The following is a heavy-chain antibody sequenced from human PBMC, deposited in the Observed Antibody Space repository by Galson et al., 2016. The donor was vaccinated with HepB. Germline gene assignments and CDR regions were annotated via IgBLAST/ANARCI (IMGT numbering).Heavy chain of an antibody. CDR3: ARASGGGYDWDYYYGMDV. CDR1: GFTFDDYA. V-gene: IGHV3-9*01. J-gene: IGHJ6*04. CDR2: ISWNSGDT. Sequence: SLRLSCAASGFTFDDYAMHWVRQAPGKGLEWVSGISWNSGDTGYADSVKGRFTISRDNAKNSLYLQMNTLRADDTAVYYCARASGGGYDWDYYYGMDVWGKGTTVTVSS. D-gene: IGHD5-12*01.